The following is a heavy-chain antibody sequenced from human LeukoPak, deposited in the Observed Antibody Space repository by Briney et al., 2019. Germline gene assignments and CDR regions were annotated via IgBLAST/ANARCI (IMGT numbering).Heavy chain of an antibody. Sequence: GGSLRLSCTASGFTFSSYEMNWVRQAPGKGLEWVSYISSTSGSTIYYADSVKGRFTISRDNAKNSLYLQMNSLRAEDTAVYYCARRYCSSTSCLLDYWGQGTLVTVSS. CDR1: GFTFSSYE. CDR3: ARRYCSSTSCLLDY. V-gene: IGHV3-48*03. CDR2: ISSTSGSTI. D-gene: IGHD2-2*01. J-gene: IGHJ4*02.